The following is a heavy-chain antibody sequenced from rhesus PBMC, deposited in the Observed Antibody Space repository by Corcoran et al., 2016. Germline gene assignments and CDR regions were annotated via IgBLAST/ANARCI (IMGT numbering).Heavy chain of an antibody. D-gene: IGHD6-31*01. CDR1: GGSISSGYD. V-gene: IGHV4-76*01. Sequence: QVQLQESGPGVVKPSETLSLTCAVSGGSISSGYDWSWIRQPPGKGLEWIGYIYGSSGSPNYNPSLKNRVTISKDASKNQFSLKLSSVTAADTAVYYCARDTAAAGYLDYWGQGVLVTVSS. J-gene: IGHJ4*01. CDR2: IYGSSGSP. CDR3: ARDTAAAGYLDY.